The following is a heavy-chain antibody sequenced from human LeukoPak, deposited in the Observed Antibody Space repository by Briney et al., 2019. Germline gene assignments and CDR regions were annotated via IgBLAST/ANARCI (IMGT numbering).Heavy chain of an antibody. D-gene: IGHD3-3*01. CDR1: GGSFSGYY. Sequence: SETLSLTCAVYGGSFSGYYWSWIRQPPGKGLEWIGEINHSGSTNYNPSLKSRVTISVDTSKNQFSLKLSSGTAADTAVYYCARSYDFWSGDSQFDYWGQGALVTVPS. CDR2: INHSGST. CDR3: ARSYDFWSGDSQFDY. J-gene: IGHJ4*02. V-gene: IGHV4-34*01.